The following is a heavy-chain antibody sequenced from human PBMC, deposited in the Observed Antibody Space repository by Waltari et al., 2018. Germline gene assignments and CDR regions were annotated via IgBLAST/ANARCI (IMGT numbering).Heavy chain of an antibody. CDR3: ARLDIYYYYMDV. Sequence: QLQLQESGPGLVKPSETLSLTCTVSGGSISSSSYYWGWIRQPPGKGLEWIGSIYYSGSTDYDPSLKRRGTISVDTSKNQFSLKLSSVTAADTAVYYWARLDIYYYYMDVWGKGTTVTVSS. D-gene: IGHD3-9*01. J-gene: IGHJ6*03. CDR1: GGSISSSSYY. V-gene: IGHV4-39*01. CDR2: IYYSGST.